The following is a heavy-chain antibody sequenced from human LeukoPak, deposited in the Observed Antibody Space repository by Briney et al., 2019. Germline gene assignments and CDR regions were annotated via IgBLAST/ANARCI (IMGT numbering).Heavy chain of an antibody. D-gene: IGHD6-19*01. J-gene: IGHJ3*02. V-gene: IGHV3-7*01. CDR3: ARDSGSSGWYDAFDI. Sequence: PGGSLRLSCAASGFTFSSYWMSWVRQALGRGLEWVANIKQDGSEKYYVDSVKGRFTTSRDNAKNSLYLQMNSLRAEDTAVYYCARDSGSSGWYDAFDIWGQGTMVTVSS. CDR1: GFTFSSYW. CDR2: IKQDGSEK.